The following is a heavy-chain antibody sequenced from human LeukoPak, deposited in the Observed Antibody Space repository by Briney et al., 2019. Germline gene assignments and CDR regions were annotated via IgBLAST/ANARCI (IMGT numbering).Heavy chain of an antibody. CDR1: GGTFSSYA. D-gene: IGHD3-3*01. CDR2: IIPIFGTA. Sequence: GSSVKVSCKASGGTFSSYAISWVRQAPGQGLEWMGGIIPIFGTANYAQKLQGRVTITTDESTSTAYMELSSLRSEDTAVYYCASVRFLEWLLQNNWFDPWGQGTLVTVSS. CDR3: ASVRFLEWLLQNNWFDP. J-gene: IGHJ5*02. V-gene: IGHV1-69*05.